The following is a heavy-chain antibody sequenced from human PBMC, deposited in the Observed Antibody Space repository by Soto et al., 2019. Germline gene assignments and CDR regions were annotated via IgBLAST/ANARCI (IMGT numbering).Heavy chain of an antibody. Sequence: ASVKVSCKVSGYTLTELSMHWVRQAPGKGLEWMGGFEPEDGETIYAQKFQGRVTMTEDTSTDTAYMELSSLRSEDTAEYYCATGPPGGDYAPDYWGQGTLVTVSS. CDR3: ATGPPGGDYAPDY. D-gene: IGHD4-17*01. CDR1: GYTLTELS. CDR2: FEPEDGET. V-gene: IGHV1-24*01. J-gene: IGHJ4*02.